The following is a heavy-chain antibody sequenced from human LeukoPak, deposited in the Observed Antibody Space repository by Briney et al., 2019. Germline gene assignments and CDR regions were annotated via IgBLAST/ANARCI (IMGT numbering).Heavy chain of an antibody. CDR3: ARQSCYFDD. D-gene: IGHD3-10*01. Sequence: SETLSLTCTVSGGSISSSTYYRGWIRQPPGKGLEWIGSIYYSGSTYYNPSLKSRVTISVDTSKNQFSLKLSSVTAADTAVHYCARQSCYFDDWGQETLVTVSS. CDR1: GGSISSSTYY. J-gene: IGHJ4*02. CDR2: IYYSGST. V-gene: IGHV4-39*01.